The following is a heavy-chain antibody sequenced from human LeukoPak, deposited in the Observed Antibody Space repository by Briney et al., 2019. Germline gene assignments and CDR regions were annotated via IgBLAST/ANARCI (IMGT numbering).Heavy chain of an antibody. CDR2: VYYSGSI. D-gene: IGHD6-19*01. V-gene: IGHV4-39*01. CDR1: GGSISSSSFY. J-gene: IGHJ4*02. Sequence: PSETLSLTCTVSGGSISSSSFYWGWIRQTPGKGLEWIGSVYYSGSIYYNPSLESRVTLSADTSKNQFSLKLSSVTAADTAVYYCASGAVAGRNYWGQGTLVTVSS. CDR3: ASGAVAGRNY.